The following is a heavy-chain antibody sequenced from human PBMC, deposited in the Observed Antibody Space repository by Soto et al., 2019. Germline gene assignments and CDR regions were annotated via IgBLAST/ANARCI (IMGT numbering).Heavy chain of an antibody. CDR2: INTGNGNT. D-gene: IGHD5-12*01. Sequence: QVQLVQSGAEVKKPGASEKVSCRASGITYTTYAIHWVRQAPGPGLEWMGWINTGNGNTRYSQRFQGRVTLTTDTSARTAYMDLSSLTSEVTAVYYCARAISGYVTWGQGTLITVSA. CDR1: GITYTTYA. V-gene: IGHV1-3*04. J-gene: IGHJ5*02. CDR3: ARAISGYVT.